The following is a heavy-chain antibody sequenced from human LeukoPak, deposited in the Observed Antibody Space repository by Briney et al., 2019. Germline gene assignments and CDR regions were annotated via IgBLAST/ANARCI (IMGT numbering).Heavy chain of an antibody. D-gene: IGHD2/OR15-2a*01. CDR3: ATSLGFFPRFDP. CDR2: MFHSGRA. J-gene: IGHJ5*02. CDR1: GGSISGYY. V-gene: IGHV4-59*01. Sequence: LQTLSLTCTVSGGSISGYYWSWIRQTPGKGLEWIWYMFHSGRAKYNPSLESRVTISVDTSNNQFSLILRSVTSADTAVYYCATSLGFFPRFDPWGQGILVTVSS.